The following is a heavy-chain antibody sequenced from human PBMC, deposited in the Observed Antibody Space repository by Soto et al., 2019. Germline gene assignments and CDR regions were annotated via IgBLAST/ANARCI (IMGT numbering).Heavy chain of an antibody. D-gene: IGHD3-10*01. J-gene: IGHJ4*02. Sequence: QVQLVQSGAELTKTGSSVKFSCQSSGGTFKTYAMNWVRQAPGQGPEWMGDISPMFGAANYAPKFQGRVTIPADVSTGTAYMQLSSLTTEDTALYFCAREVQVHTPAFVYWGQGTLVTVSS. V-gene: IGHV1-69*19. CDR3: AREVQVHTPAFVY. CDR1: GGTFKTYA. CDR2: ISPMFGAA.